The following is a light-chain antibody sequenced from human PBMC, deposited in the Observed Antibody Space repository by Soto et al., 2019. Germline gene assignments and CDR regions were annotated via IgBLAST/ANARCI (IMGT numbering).Light chain of an antibody. CDR1: SGHSSYA. Sequence: QLVLTQSPSASASLGASVKLTCTLSSGHSSYAIAWHQQQPEKGPRYLMKLSSDGSHSKGDRIPDRFSGSSSGAERYLTISSLQSEDEADYYCQTWDIGARVVFGGGTKLTVL. CDR3: QTWDIGARVV. V-gene: IGLV4-69*01. J-gene: IGLJ2*01. CDR2: LSSDGSH.